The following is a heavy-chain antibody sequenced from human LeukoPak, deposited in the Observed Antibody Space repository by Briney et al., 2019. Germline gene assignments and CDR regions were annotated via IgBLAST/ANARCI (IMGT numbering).Heavy chain of an antibody. CDR2: INHSGST. CDR1: GGSISTYY. D-gene: IGHD3-10*01. Sequence: SETLSLTCSVSGGSISTYYWTWIRQPPGKGLEWIGEINHSGSTNYNPSLKSRVTISVDTSKNQFSLKLSSVTAADTAVYYCARFRPDVVLLWFGENPLGFDYWGQGTLVTVSS. J-gene: IGHJ4*02. CDR3: ARFRPDVVLLWFGENPLGFDY. V-gene: IGHV4-34*01.